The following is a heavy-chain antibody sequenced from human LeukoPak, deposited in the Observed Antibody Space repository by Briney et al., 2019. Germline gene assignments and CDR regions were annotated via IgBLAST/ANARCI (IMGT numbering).Heavy chain of an antibody. CDR3: AREALGELFFDY. J-gene: IGHJ4*02. CDR2: IYHSGST. CDR1: GGSISSGGYS. D-gene: IGHD3-10*01. Sequence: SETLSLTCAVSGGSISSGGYSWSWIRRPPGKGLEWIGYIYHSGSTYYNPSLKSRVTMSVDRSKNQFSLKLNSVTAADTAVYYCAREALGELFFDYWGQGTLVTVSS. V-gene: IGHV4-30-2*01.